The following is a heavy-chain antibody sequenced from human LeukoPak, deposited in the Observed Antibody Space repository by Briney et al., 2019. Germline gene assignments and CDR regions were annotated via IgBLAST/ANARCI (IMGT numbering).Heavy chain of an antibody. CDR3: ARGQVVPAAIGLMGAFDI. D-gene: IGHD2-2*01. J-gene: IGHJ3*02. Sequence: SVKVSCKASGGTFSSYAISWVRQAPGQGLEWMGGFIPIFGTANYAQKFQGRVTITTDESTSTAYMELSSLRSEDTAVYYCARGQVVPAAIGLMGAFDIWGQGTMVTVSS. CDR1: GGTFSSYA. V-gene: IGHV1-69*05. CDR2: FIPIFGTA.